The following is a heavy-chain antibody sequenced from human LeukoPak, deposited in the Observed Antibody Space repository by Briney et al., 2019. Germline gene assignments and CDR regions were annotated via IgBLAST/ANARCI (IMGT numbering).Heavy chain of an antibody. CDR1: GYKFSDYW. CDR3: ATSSVRY. J-gene: IGHJ4*02. Sequence: GESLKISCRVSGYKFSDYWIGWVRQLPGKGLDWMGIIYPYNSETRYSPSFQGQVTTSVDMSISTTYLQWDSLKAPDTAIYYCATSSVRYWGQGTLVTVSS. D-gene: IGHD3-9*01. V-gene: IGHV5-51*01. CDR2: IYPYNSET.